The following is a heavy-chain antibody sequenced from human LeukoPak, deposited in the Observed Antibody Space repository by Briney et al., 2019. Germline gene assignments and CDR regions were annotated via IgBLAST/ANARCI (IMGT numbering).Heavy chain of an antibody. CDR2: INPSGGST. J-gene: IGHJ4*02. Sequence: ASVKVSCKASGYTFTSYYMHWVRQAPGQGLEWMGIINPSGGSTSYAQKFQGRVTMTRDTSISTAYMELSRLRSDDTAVYYCARPLSGCSSTSCPFDYWGQGTLVTVSS. CDR3: ARPLSGCSSTSCPFDY. D-gene: IGHD2-2*01. CDR1: GYTFTSYY. V-gene: IGHV1-46*01.